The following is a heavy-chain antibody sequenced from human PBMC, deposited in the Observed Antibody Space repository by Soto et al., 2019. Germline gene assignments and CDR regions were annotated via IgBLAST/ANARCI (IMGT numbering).Heavy chain of an antibody. CDR3: ARTRLTAMFRTRAGGY. V-gene: IGHV1-18*01. CDR2: ISAYNGNT. D-gene: IGHD3-10*01. Sequence: QVQLVQSGAEVKKPGASVKFSCKASGYTFTSYGISWVRQAPGQGLEWMGWISAYNGNTNYAQKLQGRVTMTTDTSTSTAYMELRSLRSDDTAVDFCARTRLTAMFRTRAGGYWGQGTLVTVSS. J-gene: IGHJ4*02. CDR1: GYTFTSYG.